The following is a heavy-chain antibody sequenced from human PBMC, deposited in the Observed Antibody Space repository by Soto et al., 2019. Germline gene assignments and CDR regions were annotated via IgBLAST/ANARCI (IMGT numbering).Heavy chain of an antibody. CDR3: ARDYFDSSDYTTNWFDP. D-gene: IGHD3-22*01. J-gene: IGHJ5*02. CDR2: IYHTGNA. CDR1: GDSISNSRFY. Sequence: SETLSLTCGVSGDSISNSRFYWAWIRQPPGEGLEWIGSIYHTGNAYYNPSLKSRVTISIDTSKNQFSLKVTSVTAADTALYYCARDYFDSSDYTTNWFDPWGQGTLVTVSS. V-gene: IGHV4-39*01.